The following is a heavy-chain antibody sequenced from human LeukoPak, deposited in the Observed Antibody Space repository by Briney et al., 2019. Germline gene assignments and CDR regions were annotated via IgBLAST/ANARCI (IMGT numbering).Heavy chain of an antibody. CDR3: ARRDGYSGYDY. V-gene: IGHV4-34*01. CDR2: INHSGST. CDR1: GGSFSGYY. J-gene: IGHJ4*02. D-gene: IGHD5-12*01. Sequence: SETLSLTCAVYGGSFSGYYWSWIRQPPGKRLEWIGEINHSGSTNHNPSLKSRVTISVDTSKNQFSLKLSSVTAADTAVYYCARRDGYSGYDYWGQGTRVTVSS.